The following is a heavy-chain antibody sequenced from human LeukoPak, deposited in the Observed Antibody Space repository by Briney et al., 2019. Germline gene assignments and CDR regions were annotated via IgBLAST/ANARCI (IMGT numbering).Heavy chain of an antibody. J-gene: IGHJ4*02. Sequence: GGSLRLSCVASGFTFRNYPMHWFGQTQDKGLEWVAVISYDGVYKNYADSVKGRFTISRDDPKNTLYLQMNSLQTEDTGLYYCARDEFDGYNLGPSIYWGQGTLVTVSS. CDR1: GFTFRNYP. D-gene: IGHD5-24*01. CDR3: ARDEFDGYNLGPSIY. V-gene: IGHV3-30*04. CDR2: ISYDGVYK.